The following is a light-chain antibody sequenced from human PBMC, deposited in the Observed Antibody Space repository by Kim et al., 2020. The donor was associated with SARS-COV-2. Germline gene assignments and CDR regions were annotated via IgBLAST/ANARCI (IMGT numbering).Light chain of an antibody. CDR1: EAIRTS. J-gene: IGKJ2*01. V-gene: IGKV1-NL1*01. CDR3: QQYYKTPYT. CDR2: SAS. Sequence: SSSVGDRVTITCRASEAIRTSLASYQHKPGKAPNLLLYSASTLDSGAPSRFSGSGSGTDYTLTISSLLPEDFATYYCQQYYKTPYTFGQGTKLEI.